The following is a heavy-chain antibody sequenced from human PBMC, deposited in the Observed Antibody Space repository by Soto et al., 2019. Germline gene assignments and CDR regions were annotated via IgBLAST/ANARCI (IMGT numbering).Heavy chain of an antibody. CDR1: GGSVSSGSYY. Sequence: SETLSLTCTVSGGSVSSGSYYWSWIRQPPGKGLEWIGYIYYSGSTNYNPSLKSRVTVSVDTSKNQFSLKLSSVTAADTAVYYCARDRVSSSWGDYYYYYYGMDVWGQGTTVT. CDR2: IYYSGST. V-gene: IGHV4-61*01. J-gene: IGHJ6*02. CDR3: ARDRVSSSWGDYYYYYYGMDV. D-gene: IGHD6-13*01.